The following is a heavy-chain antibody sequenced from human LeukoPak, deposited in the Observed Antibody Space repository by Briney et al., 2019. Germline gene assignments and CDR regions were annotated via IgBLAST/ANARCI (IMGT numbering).Heavy chain of an antibody. CDR3: ARGTQRGLVGATSESIDS. Sequence: SETLSLTCTVSGGSVSSTSSYWGWIRRPPEKGLEWIGSIYSGGATYYNPSLKSRVTMSVDTSKNQFSLGLSSVTAADTAVYYCARGTQRGLVGATSESIDSWGQGALVAVSS. V-gene: IGHV4-39*01. J-gene: IGHJ4*02. CDR2: IYSGGAT. D-gene: IGHD1-26*01. CDR1: GGSVSSTSSY.